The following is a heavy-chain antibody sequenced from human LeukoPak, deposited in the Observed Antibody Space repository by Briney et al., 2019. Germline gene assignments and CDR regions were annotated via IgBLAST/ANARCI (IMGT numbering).Heavy chain of an antibody. J-gene: IGHJ4*02. CDR2: INTSGST. V-gene: IGHV4-4*07. CDR1: GGSISGNY. Sequence: SETLSLTCTVFGGSISGNYWSWIRQSAGKGLEWIGRINTSGSTNYNPSLRSRVAMSQDTSKNQFSLNLRSVSAADTAVYYCARGGRYCSSTSCPSLDYWGQGTLVTVSS. CDR3: ARGGRYCSSTSCPSLDY. D-gene: IGHD2-2*01.